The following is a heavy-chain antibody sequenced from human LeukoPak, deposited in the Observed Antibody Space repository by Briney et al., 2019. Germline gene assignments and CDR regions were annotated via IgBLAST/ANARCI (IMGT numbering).Heavy chain of an antibody. CDR3: ARCSSSWYFKGWDY. J-gene: IGHJ4*02. V-gene: IGHV4-34*01. CDR2: INHSGST. Sequence: SETLSLTCAVYGASFSGHYWSWIRQSPGKVLEWIGEINHSGSTNYNPSLKSRVTISVDTSKNQFSLKLSSVTAADTAVYFCARCSSSWYFKGWDYWGQGTLVTVSS. CDR1: GASFSGHY. D-gene: IGHD6-13*01.